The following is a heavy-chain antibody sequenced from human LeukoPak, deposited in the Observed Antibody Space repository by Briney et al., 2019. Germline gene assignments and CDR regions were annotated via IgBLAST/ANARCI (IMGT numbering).Heavy chain of an antibody. Sequence: SETLSLTCNVSGAFIRSYWWGWVRQPAGKGLEWIGRIYATGSTKFNLSLKSRLTLSMDTSTNQLTLRLTSVTAADTAVYFCARQGYTASYYFLDFWSQGTLVTVSS. D-gene: IGHD1-26*01. J-gene: IGHJ4*02. CDR3: ARQGYTASYYFLDF. CDR1: GAFIRSYW. V-gene: IGHV4-4*07. CDR2: IYATGST.